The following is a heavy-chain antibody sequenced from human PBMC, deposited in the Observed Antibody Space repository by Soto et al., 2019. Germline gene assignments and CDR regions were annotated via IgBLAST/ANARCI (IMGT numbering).Heavy chain of an antibody. CDR2: VFHDGRNT. D-gene: IGHD3-16*01. J-gene: IGHJ4*02. Sequence: VQLVESGGGVVQPGRSLRLSCAASGFTFSDYAMQWVRQAPGKGLEWVAVVFHDGRNTHYADSVKGRFTISRDSSKNTVSLEMTSLRAEDTAAYYCAQGGRHWRVTSDFNYWGQGALVTVSS. CDR1: GFTFSDYA. CDR3: AQGGRHWRVTSDFNY. V-gene: IGHV3-30*03.